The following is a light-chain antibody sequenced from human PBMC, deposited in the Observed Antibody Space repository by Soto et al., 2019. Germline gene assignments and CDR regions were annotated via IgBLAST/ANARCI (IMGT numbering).Light chain of an antibody. V-gene: IGKV1-5*01. Sequence: DIQMTQSPSTLSASVGDRVTITCRASQSIGTWVAWYQQKPGKAPKCLIYDASILESGVPSRFSGSGSGTEFTLTVSSLQPDDFATYFCQQYETYPVYTFGQGTKLEIK. CDR3: QQYETYPVYT. J-gene: IGKJ2*01. CDR1: QSIGTW. CDR2: DAS.